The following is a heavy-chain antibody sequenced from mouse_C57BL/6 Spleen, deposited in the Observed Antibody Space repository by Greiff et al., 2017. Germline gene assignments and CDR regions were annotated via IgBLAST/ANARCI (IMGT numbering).Heavy chain of an antibody. CDR3: ARYDGSRGYFDV. J-gene: IGHJ1*03. D-gene: IGHD1-1*01. V-gene: IGHV7-3*01. Sequence: EVKLVESGGGLVQPGGSLSLSCAASGFTFTDYYMSWVRQPPGKALEWLGFIRNKANGYTTEYSASVKGRFTISRDNSQSILYLQMNALRAEDSATYYCARYDGSRGYFDVWGTGTTVTVSS. CDR1: GFTFTDYY. CDR2: IRNKANGYTT.